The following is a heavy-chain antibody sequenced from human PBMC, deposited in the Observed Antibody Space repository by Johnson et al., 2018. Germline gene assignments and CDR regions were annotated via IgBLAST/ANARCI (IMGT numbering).Heavy chain of an antibody. Sequence: QPGRSLRLSCAASGFTFSSYGMHWVRQAPGKGLEWVAVISYDGSNKYYADSVKGRFTISRDNSKNTLFLQMNSLRAEDTAVYNCAKDLGSYVDLTLAYDAFDIWGQGTMVTVSS. CDR3: AKDLGSYVDLTLAYDAFDI. CDR2: ISYDGSNK. V-gene: IGHV3-30*18. J-gene: IGHJ3*02. D-gene: IGHD1-26*01. CDR1: GFTFSSYG.